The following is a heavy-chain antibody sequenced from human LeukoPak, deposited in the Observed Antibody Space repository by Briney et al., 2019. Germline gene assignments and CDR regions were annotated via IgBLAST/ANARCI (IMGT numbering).Heavy chain of an antibody. CDR2: INPSGGST. V-gene: IGHV1-46*01. CDR1: GYTFTSYY. J-gene: IGHJ3*02. Sequence: ASVKVSCKASGYTFTSYYMHWVRQAPGQGLEWMGIINPSGGSTSYARKFQGRVTMTRDTSTSTVYMELSSLRSEDTAVYYCVRYCSSTSCYTDAFDIWGQGTMVTVSS. CDR3: VRYCSSTSCYTDAFDI. D-gene: IGHD2-2*02.